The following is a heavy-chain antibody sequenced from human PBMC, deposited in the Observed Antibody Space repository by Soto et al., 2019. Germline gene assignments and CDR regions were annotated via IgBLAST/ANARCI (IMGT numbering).Heavy chain of an antibody. CDR3: AREIAVDGLNWFDP. V-gene: IGHV3-33*01. Sequence: QVQLVESGGGVVQPGRSLRLSCAASGFTFSSYGMHWVRQAPGKGLEWVAVIWYDGSNKYYADSVKGRFTICRHISKNTLYLEMNSLRAEDTAVYYCAREIAVDGLNWFDPWGQGTLVTVSS. J-gene: IGHJ5*02. D-gene: IGHD6-19*01. CDR2: IWYDGSNK. CDR1: GFTFSSYG.